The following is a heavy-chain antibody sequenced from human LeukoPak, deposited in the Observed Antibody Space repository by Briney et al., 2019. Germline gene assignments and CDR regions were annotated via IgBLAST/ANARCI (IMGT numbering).Heavy chain of an antibody. J-gene: IGHJ4*02. CDR1: GGSFSGYY. CDR2: INHSGST. CDR3: ARRNNSSSHPHFDY. D-gene: IGHD6-13*01. Sequence: PSETLSLTCAVYGGSFSGYYGSWIRQPPGKGLEWIGEINHSGSTNYNPSLKSRVTIPVDTSKNQFSLKLSSVTAADTAVYYCARRNNSSSHPHFDYWGQGTLVTVSS. V-gene: IGHV4-34*01.